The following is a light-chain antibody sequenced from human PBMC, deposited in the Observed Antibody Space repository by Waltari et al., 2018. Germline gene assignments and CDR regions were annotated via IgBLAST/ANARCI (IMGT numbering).Light chain of an antibody. J-gene: IGLJ2*01. CDR3: QVWDSSSDHRVV. V-gene: IGLV3-21*04. CDR1: NIGSKS. CDR2: DDS. Sequence: SYVLTQPPSVSVAPGKTARITCGGNNIGSKSVHWYQQKPAQAPVPVIYDDSDRPSGIPERFSGSNSGNTATLTISRVEAGDEADYYCQVWDSSSDHRVVFGGGTKLTVL.